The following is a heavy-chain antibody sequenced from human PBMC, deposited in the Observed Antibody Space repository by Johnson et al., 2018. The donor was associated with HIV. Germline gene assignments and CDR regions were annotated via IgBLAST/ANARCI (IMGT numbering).Heavy chain of an antibody. V-gene: IGHV3-30*14. CDR2: ISYDGSNK. D-gene: IGHD7-27*01. CDR3: ARGLELGMVAFDI. CDR1: GFTFSSYA. Sequence: VQLVESGGGVVQPGRSLRLSCVASGFTFSSYAMHWVRQAPGKGLEWVAVISYDGSNKYYADSVKGRFTISRDNSKNTLYLQMNRLGSEDTAVYYCARGLELGMVAFDIWGQGTMVTVSS. J-gene: IGHJ3*02.